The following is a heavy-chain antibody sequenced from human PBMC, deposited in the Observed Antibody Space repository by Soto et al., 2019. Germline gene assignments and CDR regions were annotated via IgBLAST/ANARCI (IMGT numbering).Heavy chain of an antibody. Sequence: VQLVESGGGLVQPGGSLRLSCAASGFTFSSYEMNWVRQAPGKGLEWVSYISSSGSTIYYADSVKGRFTISRDNAKNSLYLQMNSLRAEDTAVYYCARRLATTDDAFDIWGQGTMVTVSS. V-gene: IGHV3-48*03. J-gene: IGHJ3*02. D-gene: IGHD1-26*01. CDR1: GFTFSSYE. CDR2: ISSSGSTI. CDR3: ARRLATTDDAFDI.